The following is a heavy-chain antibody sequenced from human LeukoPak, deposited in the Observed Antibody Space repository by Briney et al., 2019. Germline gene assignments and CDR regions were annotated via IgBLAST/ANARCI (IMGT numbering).Heavy chain of an antibody. J-gene: IGHJ4*02. CDR2: ISSSIYI. Sequence: GGSLRLSCVPSGFTFSNYSLSWVRQAPGKGLEWVSSISSSIYIYYADSVKGRFTISRDNGKSSLYLQMNSLRAEDTAIYYCAREGAKDDDFWSGYYNPHYWGQGTLVTVSS. D-gene: IGHD3-3*01. CDR1: GFTFSNYS. CDR3: AREGAKDDDFWSGYYNPHY. V-gene: IGHV3-21*06.